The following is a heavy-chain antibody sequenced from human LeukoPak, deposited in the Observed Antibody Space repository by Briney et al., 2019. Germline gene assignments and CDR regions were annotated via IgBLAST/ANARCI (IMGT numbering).Heavy chain of an antibody. CDR2: ISGSGGST. Sequence: QPGGSVRLSCAASGFTFSSYAMSWVRQAPGKGLEWVSTISGSGGSTYYADSVKGRFTISRDNSKNTLYLQMNSLRAEDTAVYFCTRGGSIWDWGQGTLVTVSS. CDR1: GFTFSSYA. D-gene: IGHD2-21*01. V-gene: IGHV3-23*01. CDR3: TRGGSIWD. J-gene: IGHJ4*02.